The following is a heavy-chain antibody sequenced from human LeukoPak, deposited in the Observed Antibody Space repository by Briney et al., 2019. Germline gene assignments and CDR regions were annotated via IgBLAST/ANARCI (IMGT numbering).Heavy chain of an antibody. V-gene: IGHV1-69*05. Sequence: ASVKVSCKASGGTFSSYAISWVRQAPGQGLEWMGGIIPIFGTANYAQKFQGRVTITTDESTSTAYMELSSLRSEDTAVYYCAGPFRGSSYYYYMDVWGKGTTVTVSS. CDR1: GGTFSSYA. D-gene: IGHD3-3*02. CDR3: AGPFRGSSYYYYMDV. J-gene: IGHJ6*03. CDR2: IIPIFGTA.